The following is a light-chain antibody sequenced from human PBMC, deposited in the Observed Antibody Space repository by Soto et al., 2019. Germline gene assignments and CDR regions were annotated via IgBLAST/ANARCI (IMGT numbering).Light chain of an antibody. CDR1: QGISNY. CDR2: AAS. V-gene: IGKV1-27*01. CDR3: EKYNSDPWT. Sequence: DIQMTQSPSSLSASVGDRVTITCRASQGISNYLAWYRQKPGKVPKLLIYAASTLESGVPSRFSGSGSGTDFTLTISSLQPEDVATYYCEKYNSDPWTFGQGTRVEI. J-gene: IGKJ1*01.